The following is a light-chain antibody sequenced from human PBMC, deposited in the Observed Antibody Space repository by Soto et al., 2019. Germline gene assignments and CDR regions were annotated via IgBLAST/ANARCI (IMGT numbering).Light chain of an antibody. J-gene: IGKJ4*01. CDR1: HSLLHINGYNY. Sequence: DIVATQSPLSLPVTPGEPASISCRSSHSLLHINGYNYLDWYLQKPGQSPQLLIYLASSRASGVPDRFSGRGSCTDFTLEISRVEAADFGVYYCIQTLQSPFTFGGRTKV. CDR2: LAS. CDR3: IQTLQSPFT. V-gene: IGKV2-28*01.